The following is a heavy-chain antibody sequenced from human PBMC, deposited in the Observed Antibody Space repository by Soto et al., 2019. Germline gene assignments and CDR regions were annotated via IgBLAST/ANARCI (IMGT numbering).Heavy chain of an antibody. V-gene: IGHV5-51*01. CDR1: GYSFASYW. Sequence: GESLKISCQGSGYSFASYWIGWVRQMPGKDLEWMGSIYPGDSGTRYSPSFQGQVTISADKSLMTAYLQWTSLKASDTALYYCARTRSFTLGFYYYGMDVWGQGTTVTVSS. J-gene: IGHJ6*02. CDR3: ARTRSFTLGFYYYGMDV. CDR2: IYPGDSGT. D-gene: IGHD6-6*01.